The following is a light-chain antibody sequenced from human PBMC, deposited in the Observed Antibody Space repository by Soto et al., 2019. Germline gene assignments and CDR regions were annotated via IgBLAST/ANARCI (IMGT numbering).Light chain of an antibody. CDR3: SSDAASNNFYFV. Sequence: QSVLTQPPSASGSPGQSVTISCTGTSSDVGGYNYVSWYQQYPGRAPKLMTYEVTKRPSGVPDRFSGSKSGNTASLTVSGLQAEDEADYYCSSDAASNNFYFVFGGGTKLTVL. V-gene: IGLV2-8*01. J-gene: IGLJ3*02. CDR2: EVT. CDR1: SSDVGGYNY.